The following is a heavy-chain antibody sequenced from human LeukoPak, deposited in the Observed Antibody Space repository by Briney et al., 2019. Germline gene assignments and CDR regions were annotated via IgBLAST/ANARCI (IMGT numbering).Heavy chain of an antibody. J-gene: IGHJ4*02. D-gene: IGHD4-17*01. V-gene: IGHV3-15*01. CDR3: AADTVWSVVPRPFDS. Sequence: GGSLRLSCAASGFTFSKVWMSWVRQVPGKGLEWVGRLKSEEDGGATDYAAPVKGRFTISRDDSKDTLYLQMKSLKTEDTAVYYCAADTVWSVVPRPFDSWGQGVLAVVSS. CDR2: LKSEEDGGAT. CDR1: GFTFSKVW.